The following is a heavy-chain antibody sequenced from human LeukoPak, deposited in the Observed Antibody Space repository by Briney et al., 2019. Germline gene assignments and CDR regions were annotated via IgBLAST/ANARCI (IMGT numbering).Heavy chain of an antibody. Sequence: GKSLRLSCAASGFTFSSYGMHWVRQAPGKGLEWVAVISSDGSDKYYADSVKGRFTISRDNSKNTMYLQMNSLRDEDTAVYYCAKGSATTVVTIDYWGQGTLVTVFS. CDR1: GFTFSSYG. J-gene: IGHJ4*02. CDR3: AKGSATTVVTIDY. D-gene: IGHD4-23*01. V-gene: IGHV3-30*18. CDR2: ISSDGSDK.